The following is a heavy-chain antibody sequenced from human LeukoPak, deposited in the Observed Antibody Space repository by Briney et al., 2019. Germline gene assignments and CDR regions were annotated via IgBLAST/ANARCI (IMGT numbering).Heavy chain of an antibody. CDR3: ARKTRPQLSLDY. J-gene: IGHJ4*02. CDR2: ISSSGSTI. CDR1: GFTFRRHG. Sequence: GGSLRLSCAASGFTFRRHGMNWVRQAPGKGLEWVSFISSSGSTIYYADSVKGRFTISRDNAENSLSLQMNSLRAEDTAVYYCARKTRPQLSLDYWGQGTLVTVSS. V-gene: IGHV3-48*03. D-gene: IGHD6-13*01.